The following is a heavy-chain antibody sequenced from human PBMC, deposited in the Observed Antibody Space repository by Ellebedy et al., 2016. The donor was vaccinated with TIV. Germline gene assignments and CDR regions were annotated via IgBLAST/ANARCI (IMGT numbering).Heavy chain of an antibody. CDR2: INHSGST. CDR1: GGSFSGYY. Sequence: SETLSLTCAVYGGSFSGYYWSWIRQPPGKGLEWIGEINHSGSTNYNPSLKSRVTVSVDTSKNQFSLKLSSVTAADTAVYYCARGEGASFDYWGQGTLVTVSS. D-gene: IGHD4/OR15-4a*01. V-gene: IGHV4-34*01. CDR3: ARGEGASFDY. J-gene: IGHJ4*02.